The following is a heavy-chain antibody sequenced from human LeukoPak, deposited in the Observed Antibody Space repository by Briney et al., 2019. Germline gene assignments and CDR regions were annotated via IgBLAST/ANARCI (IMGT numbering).Heavy chain of an antibody. D-gene: IGHD4-17*01. V-gene: IGHV4-34*01. Sequence: SETLSLTCAVYGGSFSTYYWSWIRQPPGEGLEWIGEINHSGSTNYNPSLESRVTISVDTSKNQFSLKLSSVTAADTALYYCASDHGQSTLLNWGQGTLVTVSS. CDR2: INHSGST. J-gene: IGHJ4*02. CDR1: GGSFSTYY. CDR3: ASDHGQSTLLN.